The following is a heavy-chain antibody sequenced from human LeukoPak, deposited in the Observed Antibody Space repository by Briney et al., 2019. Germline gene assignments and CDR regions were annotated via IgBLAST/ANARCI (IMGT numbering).Heavy chain of an antibody. D-gene: IGHD3-16*01. CDR2: ISDDGNK. CDR3: ARIANRGGDH. Sequence: GKSLRLSCEASGFTFSDYGMHWARQAPGKGLEWVAVISDDGNKYYADSVKGRFTISRDNAKNSLNLQMNSLRVEDTAVYYCARIANRGGDHWGQGTLVTVSS. V-gene: IGHV3-30*12. CDR1: GFTFSDYG. J-gene: IGHJ4*02.